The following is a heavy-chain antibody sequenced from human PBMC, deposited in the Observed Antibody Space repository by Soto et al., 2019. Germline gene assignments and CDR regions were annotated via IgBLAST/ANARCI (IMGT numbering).Heavy chain of an antibody. CDR2: IMPIIGPA. D-gene: IGHD3-10*01. Sequence: QVQLVQSGAEVKKPGSSVKVSCKASGGTFSSHVFNWVRQAPGQGLEWMGGIMPIIGPANYAQKFQGRVTITGDGSTSTAYMELSSLRSEDTAVYYCARDLEFRDGNISHRDYWGQGTLVNVSS. J-gene: IGHJ4*02. CDR1: GGTFSSHV. CDR3: ARDLEFRDGNISHRDY. V-gene: IGHV1-69*01.